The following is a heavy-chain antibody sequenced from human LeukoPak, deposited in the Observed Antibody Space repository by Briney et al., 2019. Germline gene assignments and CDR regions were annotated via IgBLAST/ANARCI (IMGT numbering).Heavy chain of an antibody. CDR2: IYSGGST. CDR3: ARATLGYCSGGSCHTSHYYYYMDV. D-gene: IGHD2-15*01. V-gene: IGHV3-53*01. J-gene: IGHJ6*03. CDR1: GFTVSGNY. Sequence: GGSLRLSCAASGFTVSGNYMSWVRQAPGKGLEWVSVIYSGGSTYYADSVKGRFTISRDNSKNSQYLQMNSLRAEDTAVYYCARATLGYCSGGSCHTSHYYYYMDVWGKGTTVTISS.